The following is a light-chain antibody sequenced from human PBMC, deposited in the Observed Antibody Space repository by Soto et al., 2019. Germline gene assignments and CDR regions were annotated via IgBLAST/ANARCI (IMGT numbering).Light chain of an antibody. CDR1: QSIDGD. CDR3: QQYHQWPRT. J-gene: IGKJ1*01. Sequence: VVMTQSPASLSVSPGQRVTLSCRASQSIDGDLAWFQQKPGQAPRLLMSGASTRAAGIPDRFSGSGSGTDFTLTISSLQSDDFATYYCQQYHQWPRTFGRGTKVEN. V-gene: IGKV3-15*01. CDR2: GAS.